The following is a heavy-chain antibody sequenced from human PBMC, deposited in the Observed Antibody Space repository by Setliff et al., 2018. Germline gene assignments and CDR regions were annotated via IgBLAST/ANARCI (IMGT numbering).Heavy chain of an antibody. CDR2: IRSKANSYAT. CDR1: GFTFSGSA. D-gene: IGHD3-3*01. J-gene: IGHJ6*03. V-gene: IGHV3-73*01. CDR3: AKVARGFWSGYYTYYYYYMDV. Sequence: GGSLRLSCAASGFTFSGSAMHWVRQASGKGLEWVGRIRSKANSYATAYAASVKGRFTISRDDSKNTLYLQMNSLRAEDTAVYYCAKVARGFWSGYYTYYYYYMDVWGKGTTVTVSS.